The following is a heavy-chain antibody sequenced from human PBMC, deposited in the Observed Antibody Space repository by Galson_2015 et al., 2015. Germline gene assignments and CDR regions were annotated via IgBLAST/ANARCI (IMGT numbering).Heavy chain of an antibody. CDR3: TTSDPGGYCSSTSCSNFYFDY. Sequence: SLRLSCAASGFTFSNAWMRWVRQAPGKGLEWVGRIKSKTDSGTTEYAAPVKGRFTISRDDSKNTLYLQMNSLKTEDTAVYYCTTSDPGGYCSSTSCSNFYFDYWGQGTLVTVSS. V-gene: IGHV3-15*01. J-gene: IGHJ4*02. D-gene: IGHD2-2*01. CDR2: IKSKTDSGTT. CDR1: GFTFSNAW.